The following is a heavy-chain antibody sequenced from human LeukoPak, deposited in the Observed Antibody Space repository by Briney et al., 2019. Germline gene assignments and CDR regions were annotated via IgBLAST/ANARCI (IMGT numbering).Heavy chain of an antibody. V-gene: IGHV3-23*01. D-gene: IGHD4-17*01. CDR2: ISSSGDNT. CDR3: ARASSSTVRYLFRLLQ. J-gene: IGHJ1*01. Sequence: GGSLRLSCAASGFTFSSYGTSWVRQAPGKGLEWVSSISSSGDNTIYADSVKGRFTISRDNSKNTLHLQMNSLRAEDTAVCYCARASSSTVRYLFRLLQWGAATLVTVPS. CDR1: GFTFSSYG.